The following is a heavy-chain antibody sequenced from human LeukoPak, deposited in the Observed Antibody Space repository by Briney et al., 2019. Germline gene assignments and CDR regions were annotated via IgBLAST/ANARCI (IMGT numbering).Heavy chain of an antibody. CDR1: GGSISSYY. CDR2: IYYSGST. Sequence: SETLSLTCTVSGGSISSYYWSWIRQPPGKGLEWIGYIYYSGSTNYNPSLKSRVTISVDTSKNQFSLKLSSVTAADTAVYYCARVSGWISSGAFDIWGQGTMVTVSS. V-gene: IGHV4-59*01. J-gene: IGHJ3*02. D-gene: IGHD6-19*01. CDR3: ARVSGWISSGAFDI.